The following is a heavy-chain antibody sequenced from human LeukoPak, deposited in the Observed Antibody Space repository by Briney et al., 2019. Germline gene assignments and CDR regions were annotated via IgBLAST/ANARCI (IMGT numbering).Heavy chain of an antibody. CDR3: ARDDLGYYDSSGYWIGQYYFDY. CDR1: GYTFTGYY. Sequence: GASVKVSCKASGYTFTGYYMHWVRQAPGQGLEWMGWSNPNSGGTNYAQKFQGRVTMTRDTSISTAYMELSRLRSDDTAVYYCARDDLGYYDSSGYWIGQYYFDYWGQGTLVTVSS. CDR2: SNPNSGGT. D-gene: IGHD3-22*01. V-gene: IGHV1-2*02. J-gene: IGHJ4*02.